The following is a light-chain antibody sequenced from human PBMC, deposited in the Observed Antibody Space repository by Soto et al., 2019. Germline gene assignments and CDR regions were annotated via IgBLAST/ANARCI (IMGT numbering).Light chain of an antibody. V-gene: IGKV3-20*01. CDR3: QQYGSSSWT. CDR1: QSISSSY. Sequence: EIVLPQSPGTLSLSPGERATLSCRASQSISSSYLAWYHQRPGQAPRLLVYGASSRATGIPDRFSGSGSGTEFTLTISRLEPEDFAVYYCQQYGSSSWTFGQGTKVDIK. CDR2: GAS. J-gene: IGKJ1*01.